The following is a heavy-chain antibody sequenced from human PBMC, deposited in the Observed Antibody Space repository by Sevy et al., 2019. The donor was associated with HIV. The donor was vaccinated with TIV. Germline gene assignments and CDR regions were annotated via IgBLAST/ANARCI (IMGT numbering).Heavy chain of an antibody. J-gene: IGHJ3*02. CDR3: ARHCGSTSCSHAFDI. V-gene: IGHV4-34*01. Sequence: SKTLSLTCAVYGGSFSGYYWSWVRQPPGKGLEWIGEINHSGSTNYNPSLKSRVTISVDTSKNQFSLKLSSVTAADTAVYYCARHCGSTSCSHAFDIWGQGTMVTVSS. D-gene: IGHD2-2*01. CDR2: INHSGST. CDR1: GGSFSGYY.